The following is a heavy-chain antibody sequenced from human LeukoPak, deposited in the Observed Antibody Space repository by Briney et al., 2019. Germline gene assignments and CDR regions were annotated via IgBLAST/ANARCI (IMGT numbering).Heavy chain of an antibody. Sequence: QAGGSLRPSCAASGFTLSTYAMSWVRQTPGKGLEWVAATSSSDAGTYHADSVRGRFTISRDNSRNTLYLQMNSLRAEDTAIYYCAKNGDRGAYCSGGTCYPYYYYYMDVWGKGTTVTISS. V-gene: IGHV3-23*01. D-gene: IGHD2-15*01. CDR2: TSSSDAGT. CDR3: AKNGDRGAYCSGGTCYPYYYYYMDV. CDR1: GFTLSTYA. J-gene: IGHJ6*03.